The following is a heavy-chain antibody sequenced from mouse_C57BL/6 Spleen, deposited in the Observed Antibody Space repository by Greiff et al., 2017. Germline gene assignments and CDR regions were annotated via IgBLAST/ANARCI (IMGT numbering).Heavy chain of an antibody. CDR3: ARSRLVGCAY. D-gene: IGHD1-1*02. CDR2: IYPSDSET. J-gene: IGHJ3*01. V-gene: IGHV1-61*01. Sequence: VQLQQPGAELVRPGTSVKLSCKASGYTFTSYWMDWVKQRPGQGLEWIGNIYPSDSETHYNQKFKDKATLTVDKSSSTAYMQLSSLTSEDSAVSYGARSRLVGCAYWGQGTLVTVSA. CDR1: GYTFTSYW.